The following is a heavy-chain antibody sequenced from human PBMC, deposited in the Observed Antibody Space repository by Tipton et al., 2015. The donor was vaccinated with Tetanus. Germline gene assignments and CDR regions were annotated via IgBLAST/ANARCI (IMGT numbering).Heavy chain of an antibody. J-gene: IGHJ4*02. CDR2: IFHTGGT. V-gene: IGHV4-39*01. CDR3: ARGVDRTKAGID. Sequence: TLSLTCTVSGASISGSTYYWGWIRQPPGKGLEWLGSIFHTGGTHYNPSLKSRVTISVDTSKTQFSLKLNSVTAADTTVYYCARGVDRTKAGIDWGQGTLVTVSS. CDR1: GASISGSTYY. D-gene: IGHD3-3*01.